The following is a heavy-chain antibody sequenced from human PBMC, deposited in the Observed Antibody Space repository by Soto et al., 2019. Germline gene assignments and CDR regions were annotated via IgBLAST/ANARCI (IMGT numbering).Heavy chain of an antibody. D-gene: IGHD6-19*01. CDR1: GFSFSNYG. J-gene: IGHJ4*02. CDR2: IWYDGSNT. V-gene: IGHV3-33*01. Sequence: GGSLRLSCAASGFSFSNYGMHWVRQAPGKGLEWVAVIWYDGSNTYFADSVKGRFTISKDNSKDTLYLQMNSLRAEDTAVYYCAIHPVPIAVANQGYWGQGTLVTVSS. CDR3: AIHPVPIAVANQGY.